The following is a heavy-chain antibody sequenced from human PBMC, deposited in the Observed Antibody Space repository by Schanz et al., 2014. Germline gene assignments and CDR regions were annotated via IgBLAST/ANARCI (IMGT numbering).Heavy chain of an antibody. CDR2: ISGSGNTI. Sequence: EVQLVESGGNLVQPGGSLRLSCVASGFTFSSHSMNWVRQAPGQGLEWLSYISGSGNTIYYADSVKGRFTISRDNAKNSRSLQMDRLRDEDTAVYYCARRYSGRYCFDYWGQGTLVAVSS. V-gene: IGHV3-48*02. CDR3: ARRYSGRYCFDY. J-gene: IGHJ4*02. CDR1: GFTFSSHS. D-gene: IGHD1-26*01.